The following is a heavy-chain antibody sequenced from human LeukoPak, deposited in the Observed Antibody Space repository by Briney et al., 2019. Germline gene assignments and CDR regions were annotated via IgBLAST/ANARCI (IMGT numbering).Heavy chain of an antibody. D-gene: IGHD3-10*01. Sequence: GGSLRLSCAASGFTFSPYWMSWVRQAPGKGLEWVATIKEDGSEEYYVDSVEGRFTISRDNAKKPLYLQMGSLRAEDTAVYYCARLAPYYGTGIIWGQGTVVTVSS. J-gene: IGHJ3*02. CDR2: IKEDGSEE. CDR1: GFTFSPYW. CDR3: ARLAPYYGTGII. V-gene: IGHV3-7*01.